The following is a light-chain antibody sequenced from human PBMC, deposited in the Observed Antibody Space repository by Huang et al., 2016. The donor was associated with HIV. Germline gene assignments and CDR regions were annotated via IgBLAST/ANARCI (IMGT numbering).Light chain of an antibody. J-gene: IGKJ1*01. CDR3: QQYYSIPQT. V-gene: IGKV4-1*01. CDR1: QSVYYRSNSKNS. CDR2: WAS. Sequence: DIVLTQSPDSLAVSMGERATINCRSSQSVYYRSNSKNSLAWFQQKPGQAPRLLIYWASAREAGVPDRFTGSGSGTDFTLTISTLEAEDAAVYYCQQYYSIPQTFGQGTKVEI.